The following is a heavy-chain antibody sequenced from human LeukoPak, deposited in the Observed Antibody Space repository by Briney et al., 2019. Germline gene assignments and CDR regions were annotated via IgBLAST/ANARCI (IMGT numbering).Heavy chain of an antibody. J-gene: IGHJ4*02. D-gene: IGHD2-2*01. CDR1: GYTFTSYG. CDR3: ARAYGRSSTSWKFDY. V-gene: IGHV1-18*04. CDR2: ISAYNGNT. Sequence: ASVKVSCKASGYTFTSYGISWVRQAPGQGLEWMGWISAYNGNTNYAQKLQGRVTMTTDTSTSTAYMELRSLRSDDTAVYYCARAYGRSSTSWKFDYWGQGTLVTVPS.